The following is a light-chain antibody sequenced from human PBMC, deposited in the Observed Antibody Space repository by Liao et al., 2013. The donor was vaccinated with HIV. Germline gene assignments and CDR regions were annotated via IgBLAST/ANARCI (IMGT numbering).Light chain of an antibody. J-gene: IGLJ3*02. CDR3: LSSDTTGSYWV. CDR2: KDN. CDR1: DIGTRA. Sequence: SYILTQPPSVSVAPGETARIPCGADDIGTRAVHWHQQKAGQAPVLLIYKDNERPSGIPDRFSGSSSGTKATLTISAVQPEDEADYYCLSSDTTGSYWVFGGGTKLTVL. V-gene: IGLV3-25*03.